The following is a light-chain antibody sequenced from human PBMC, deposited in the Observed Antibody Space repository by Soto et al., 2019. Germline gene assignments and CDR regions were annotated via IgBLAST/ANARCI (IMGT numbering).Light chain of an antibody. CDR3: AAWDDSRYGVV. CDR2: RSD. J-gene: IGLJ2*01. Sequence: QSVLTQSPSASGTPGQRVIIACSGSSSNIGSNHVNWYRHLPGAAPKLLIFRSDRRPSGVPDRFSSSKSGTTASLAISGLQSGDEADYYCAAWDDSRYGVVFGGGTQLTVL. V-gene: IGLV1-44*01. CDR1: SSNIGSNH.